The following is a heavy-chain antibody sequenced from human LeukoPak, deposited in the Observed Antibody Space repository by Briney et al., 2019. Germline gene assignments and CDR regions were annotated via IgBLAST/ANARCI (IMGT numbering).Heavy chain of an antibody. V-gene: IGHV4-30-2*01. CDR2: IYHSGST. CDR1: GGSISSGGYS. Sequence: TSETLSLTCAVSGGSISSGGYSWSWIRQPPGKGLEWIGYIYHSGSTYYNPSPKSRVTISVDRSKNQFSLKLSSVTAADTAVYYCARSIPLSYDSSGYYPAEYYFDYWGQGTLVTVSS. J-gene: IGHJ4*02. CDR3: ARSIPLSYDSSGYYPAEYYFDY. D-gene: IGHD3-22*01.